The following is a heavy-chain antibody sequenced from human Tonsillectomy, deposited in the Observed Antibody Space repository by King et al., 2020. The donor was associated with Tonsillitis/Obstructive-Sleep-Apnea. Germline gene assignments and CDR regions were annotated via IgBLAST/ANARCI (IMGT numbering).Heavy chain of an antibody. CDR3: AKDHYDFWSGYYTGDNY. CDR1: GFTFSSYA. D-gene: IGHD3-3*01. V-gene: IGHV3-23*04. Sequence: EVQLVESGGGLVQPGGSLRLSCAASGFTFSSYAMSWVRQAPGKGLEWVSAISGTDGGTYYADSVKGRFTISRENSKNTLYLQMNSLRVEDTAIYYCAKDHYDFWSGYYTGDNYWGQGTLVTVSS. CDR2: ISGTDGGT. J-gene: IGHJ4*02.